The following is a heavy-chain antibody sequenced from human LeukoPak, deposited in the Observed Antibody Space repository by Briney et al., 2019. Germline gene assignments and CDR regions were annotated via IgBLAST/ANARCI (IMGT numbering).Heavy chain of an antibody. V-gene: IGHV1-24*01. CDR1: GYTLTELS. CDR2: FDPEDGET. J-gene: IGHJ4*02. CDR3: ATGFGESSFDY. Sequence: ASVKVSCKFSGYTLTELSMHWVRQPPGKGLEWMGGFDPEDGETIYAQKFQDRVTMTEDTSTDTAYMELSSLRSEDTAVYYCATGFGESSFDYWGQGTLVTVSS. D-gene: IGHD3-10*01.